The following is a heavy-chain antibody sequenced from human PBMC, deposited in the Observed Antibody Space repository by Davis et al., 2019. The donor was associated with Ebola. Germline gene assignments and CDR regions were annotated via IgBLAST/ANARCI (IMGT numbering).Heavy chain of an antibody. D-gene: IGHD5-18*01. CDR1: GESFSSHY. V-gene: IGHV4-59*08. Sequence: GSLRLSCAASGESFSSHYWSWIRQPPGKGLEWVGYIYFSGSPNYNPSSKSRVTISVDTSKNQFSLKLSSVTAADTAVYYCAIHVETAMVEGMDVWGQGTTVTVSS. J-gene: IGHJ6*02. CDR3: AIHVETAMVEGMDV. CDR2: IYFSGSP.